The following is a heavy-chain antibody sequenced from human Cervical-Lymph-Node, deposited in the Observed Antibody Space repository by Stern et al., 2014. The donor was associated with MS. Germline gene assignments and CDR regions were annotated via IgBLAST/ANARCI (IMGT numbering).Heavy chain of an antibody. CDR2: IFPGDSDS. J-gene: IGHJ4*02. CDR1: GYSFNNYW. V-gene: IGHV5-51*01. D-gene: IGHD4-17*01. Sequence: VQLVQSGAEVKKPGESLKISCKGSGYSFNNYWIAWVRQMPGKGLEWMGIIFPGDSDSRYSPSFQGQVTISADKSIITAYLQWSSLKASDTAIYYCARLRGTTVSATLDYWGQGTLVTVSS. CDR3: ARLRGTTVSATLDY.